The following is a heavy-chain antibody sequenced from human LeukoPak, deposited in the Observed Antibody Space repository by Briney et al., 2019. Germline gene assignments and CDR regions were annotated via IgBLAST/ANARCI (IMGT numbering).Heavy chain of an antibody. CDR2: FDPEDGET. CDR3: ATQTTVTTTFAFDI. V-gene: IGHV1-24*01. J-gene: IGHJ3*02. Sequence: ASVKVSCKVSGYTLTDLSMHWVRQAPGKELEWMGGFDPEDGETIYAQKFQGRVTMTEDTSTDTAYMELSSLRSEDTAVYYCATQTTVTTTFAFDIWGQGTMVTVSS. CDR1: GYTLTDLS. D-gene: IGHD4-17*01.